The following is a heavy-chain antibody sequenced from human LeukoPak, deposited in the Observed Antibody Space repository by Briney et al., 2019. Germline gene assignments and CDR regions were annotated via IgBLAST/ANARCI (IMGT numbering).Heavy chain of an antibody. V-gene: IGHV3-33*01. Sequence: PSGGSLRLSCAASGFIFSNYGMHWARQAPGKGLEWVAVIWSDGSNKYYAGSVKGRFTISRDNAKNSLYRQMNSLRAEDTAMYYCARDTRGESDYWGHGTLVTVSS. CDR3: ARDTRGESDY. J-gene: IGHJ4*01. CDR2: IWSDGSNK. D-gene: IGHD2-2*01. CDR1: GFIFSNYG.